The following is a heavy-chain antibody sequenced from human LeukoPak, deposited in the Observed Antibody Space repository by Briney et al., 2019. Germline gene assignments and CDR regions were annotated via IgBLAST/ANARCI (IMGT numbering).Heavy chain of an antibody. D-gene: IGHD6-19*01. CDR2: INPQSGGT. CDR3: ARNIGVGPNGDS. CDR1: GYSFTAYY. J-gene: IGHJ4*02. Sequence: ASVKVSCKASGYSFTAYYMHWVRQAPGEGLEWMGWINPQSGGTHYAQKFQGRVTTTRDTSITTAYMELSRLTSDDTALYYCARNIGVGPNGDSWGQGTLVTVSS. V-gene: IGHV1-2*02.